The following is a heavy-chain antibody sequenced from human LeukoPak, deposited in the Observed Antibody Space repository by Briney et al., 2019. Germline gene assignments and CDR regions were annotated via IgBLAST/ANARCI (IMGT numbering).Heavy chain of an antibody. CDR2: IYYSGST. Sequence: SETLSLTCTVSGGSISSSSYYWGWIRQPPGKGLEWIGSIYYSGSTYYNPSLKSRVTISVDTSKNQFSMKLSSVTAEDPAVNHGPGRVRAGDGTHQGARGGVGDWGQGTLVTVSS. V-gene: IGHV4-39*01. D-gene: IGHD3-10*01. J-gene: IGHJ4*02. CDR3: PGRVRAGDGTHQGARGGVGD. CDR1: GGSISSSSYY.